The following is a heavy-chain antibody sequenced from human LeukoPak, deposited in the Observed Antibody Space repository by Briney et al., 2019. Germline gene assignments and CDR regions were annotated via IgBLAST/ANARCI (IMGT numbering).Heavy chain of an antibody. CDR3: ARWSDSSGSLAY. Sequence: GASVKVSSTASGYNFCSTIISWVRQAPRQGLEWMGLITPYSGNTNYAQMLQGRVTMTTDTSASTTYMELRSLRSDDTAVYYCARWSDSSGSLAYWGQGTLVTVSS. CDR1: GYNFCSTI. D-gene: IGHD3-22*01. V-gene: IGHV1-18*01. CDR2: ITPYSGNT. J-gene: IGHJ4*02.